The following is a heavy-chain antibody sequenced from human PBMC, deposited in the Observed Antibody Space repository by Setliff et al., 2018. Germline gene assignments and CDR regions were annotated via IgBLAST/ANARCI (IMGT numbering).Heavy chain of an antibody. CDR3: ARQVSWFDP. Sequence: PSETLSLTCGGYGGSISDYYWSWIRQPPGKGLEWIGEINHSGSTNYNPSLKSRVTISLDTSRNQVSLKLSSVTAADTAVYYCARQVSWFDPWGQETLVTVSS. J-gene: IGHJ5*02. V-gene: IGHV4-34*01. CDR2: INHSGST. CDR1: GGSISDYY.